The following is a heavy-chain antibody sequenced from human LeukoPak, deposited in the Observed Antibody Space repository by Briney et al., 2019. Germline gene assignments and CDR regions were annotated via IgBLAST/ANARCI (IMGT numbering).Heavy chain of an antibody. J-gene: IGHJ4*02. CDR3: ASRGALLN. Sequence: GGSLRLSCAASGFTFRTYWMSWVRQAPGQGLECVANINQGGSEKYYVDSVKGRFTISRDNAKNSLYLQMNSLRAEDTAVYYCASRGALLNWGQGTLVTVSS. V-gene: IGHV3-7*01. CDR1: GFTFRTYW. CDR2: INQGGSEK.